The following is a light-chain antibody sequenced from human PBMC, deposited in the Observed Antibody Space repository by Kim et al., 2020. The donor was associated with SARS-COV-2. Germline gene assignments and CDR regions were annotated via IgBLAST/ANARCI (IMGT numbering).Light chain of an antibody. CDR3: QQYSSSPWT. J-gene: IGKJ1*01. Sequence: VGDRVTITCRASQNISSFLAWYQQRPGTAPKLLIYKASILESGVTSTFSGRVSGTEFTLTISCLQPDDYATYFCQQYSSSPWTFGQGTKVDIK. CDR1: QNISSF. V-gene: IGKV1-5*03. CDR2: KAS.